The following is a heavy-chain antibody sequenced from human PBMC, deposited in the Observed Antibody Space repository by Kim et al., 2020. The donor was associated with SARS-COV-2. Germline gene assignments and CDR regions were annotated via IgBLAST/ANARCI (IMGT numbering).Heavy chain of an antibody. CDR1: GGSISSGSYY. CDR2: IYTSGST. CDR3: ARDIGSGSWYYFDY. J-gene: IGHJ4*02. V-gene: IGHV4-61*02. Sequence: SETLSLTCTVSGGSISSGSYYWSWIRQPAGKGLEWIGRIYTSGSTNYNPSLKSRVTISVDTSKNQFSLKLSSVTAADTAVYYCARDIGSGSWYYFDYWGQGTLVTVSS. D-gene: IGHD6-13*01.